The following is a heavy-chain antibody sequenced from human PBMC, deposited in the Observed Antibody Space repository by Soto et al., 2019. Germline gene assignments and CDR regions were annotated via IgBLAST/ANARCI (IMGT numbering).Heavy chain of an antibody. J-gene: IGHJ4*02. D-gene: IGHD3-10*01. CDR1: GFTFSSYV. V-gene: IGHV3-23*01. CDR3: ARRGRGRYYDY. CDR2: ISGRGGST. Sequence: EVQLLESGGGLVQPGGSLRLSCAASGFTFSSYVMRWVRQAPVKGLECVSAISGRGGSTYYADSVKGRFTISRDNSKNTLYLQRNSLRAEDTAVYYCARRGRGRYYDYWGQGTLVTGSS.